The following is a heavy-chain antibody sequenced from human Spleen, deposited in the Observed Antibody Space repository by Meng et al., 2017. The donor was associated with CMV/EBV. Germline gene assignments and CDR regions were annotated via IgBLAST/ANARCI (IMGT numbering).Heavy chain of an antibody. CDR1: GYTFNSYD. V-gene: IGHV1-18*01. Sequence: ASVKVSCKASGYTFNSYDINWVRQAPGQGLEWTGWISPYNVNTDYARNLQGRVTITADTSTSTAYMELRSLRSDDTAVYYCARRYYDVLTGYYYFDQWGQGTQVTVSS. CDR2: ISPYNVNT. J-gene: IGHJ4*02. CDR3: ARRYYDVLTGYYYFDQ. D-gene: IGHD3-9*01.